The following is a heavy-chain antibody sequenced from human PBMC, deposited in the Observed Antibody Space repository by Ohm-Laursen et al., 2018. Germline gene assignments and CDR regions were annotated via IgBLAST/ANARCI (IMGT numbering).Heavy chain of an antibody. D-gene: IGHD3-22*01. CDR1: GGSISSYY. CDR3: ARRANSAYPYYLDH. CDR2: IYYTGST. Sequence: GTLSLTCIVSGGSISSYYWTWIRQPPGKGLEWIGYIYYTGSTSYNPSLKSRVTISVDTSKNQFSLKLSSVTAADTAVYYCARRANSAYPYYLDHWGQGTLVTVSS. V-gene: IGHV4-59*08. J-gene: IGHJ4*02.